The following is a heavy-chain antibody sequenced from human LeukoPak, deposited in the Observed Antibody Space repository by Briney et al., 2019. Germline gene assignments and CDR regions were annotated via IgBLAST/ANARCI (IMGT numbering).Heavy chain of an antibody. CDR3: ARADGYSSSWYSGGYWYFDL. V-gene: IGHV4-34*01. CDR2: INHSGST. J-gene: IGHJ2*01. Sequence: PSETLSLTCAVYGGSFSGYYWSWIRQPPGKGLEWIGEINHSGSTNYNPSLKSRVTISVDTSKNQFSLKLSSVTAADTAVYYCARADGYSSSWYSGGYWYFDLWGRGTLVTVSS. D-gene: IGHD6-13*01. CDR1: GGSFSGYY.